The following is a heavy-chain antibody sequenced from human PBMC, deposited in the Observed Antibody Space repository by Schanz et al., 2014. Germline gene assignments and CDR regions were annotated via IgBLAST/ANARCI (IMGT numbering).Heavy chain of an antibody. V-gene: IGHV3-7*01. CDR1: GFSFSSYS. CDR2: IKQHGNEK. D-gene: IGHD2-2*01. Sequence: EVQLVESGGGLIQRGESLRLSCSASGFSFSSYSMNWVRQAPGKGLEWVANIKQHGNEKYYVDSVKGRFTISRDNSKNTLYLHMNTLRSEDTAVYYCAKDSTHIDIVLVPTAIDYWGQGTLVTVSS. J-gene: IGHJ4*02. CDR3: AKDSTHIDIVLVPTAIDY.